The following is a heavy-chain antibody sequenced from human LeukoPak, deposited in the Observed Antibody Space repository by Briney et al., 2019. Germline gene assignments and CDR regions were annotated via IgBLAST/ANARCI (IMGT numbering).Heavy chain of an antibody. D-gene: IGHD6-19*01. CDR2: IYHTGIT. Sequence: SETLSLTCSVPGYSITSGNYWGWFRPPPGKGLEWIGSIYHTGITNSNPSLKSRVTISVDTSKNQFSLKLTSVAAADTAVYYCARGRRIPVGDDYWGQGTLVTVSS. CDR3: ARGRRIPVGDDY. V-gene: IGHV4-38-2*02. CDR1: GYSITSGNY. J-gene: IGHJ4*02.